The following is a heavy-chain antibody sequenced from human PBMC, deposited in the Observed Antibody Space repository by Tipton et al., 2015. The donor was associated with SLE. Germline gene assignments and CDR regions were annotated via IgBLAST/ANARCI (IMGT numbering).Heavy chain of an antibody. CDR2: IHYSGST. Sequence: TLSLTCAVSGYSISSGYYWGWIRQPPGKGLEWIGSIHYSGSTNDNPSLKSRVTMSVDTSKNQFSLNLTSVTAADAAVYYCARITVGQPDYWGQGTPVTVSS. CDR3: ARITVGQPDY. J-gene: IGHJ4*02. CDR1: GYSISSGYY. V-gene: IGHV4-38-2*01. D-gene: IGHD3-10*01.